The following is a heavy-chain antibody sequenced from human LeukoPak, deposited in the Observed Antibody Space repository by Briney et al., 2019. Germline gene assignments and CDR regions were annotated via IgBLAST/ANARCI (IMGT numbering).Heavy chain of an antibody. V-gene: IGHV4-39*07. Sequence: SETLSLTCTVSGGSTSSSGYQWGWIRQPPGKGLEWIGSIYDSGSTYYNPSLKSRVTISVDTSKNQFSLKLSSVTAADTAVYYCAREGTMIESTYYYYYMDVWGKGTTVTISS. CDR1: GGSTSSSGYQ. CDR2: IYDSGST. J-gene: IGHJ6*03. D-gene: IGHD3-22*01. CDR3: AREGTMIESTYYYYYMDV.